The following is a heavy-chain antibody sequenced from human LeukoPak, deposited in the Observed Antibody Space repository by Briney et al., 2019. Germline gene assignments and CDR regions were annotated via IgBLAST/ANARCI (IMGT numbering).Heavy chain of an antibody. J-gene: IGHJ4*02. CDR3: ARGESVFGYSSSWYRVGSFDY. CDR2: INYSENT. V-gene: IGHV4-30-4*08. Sequence: SQTLSLTCTVSGASISSADYYWSWIRQPPGKGLEWIGYINYSENTYYNPSLKSRLTISVHTSKNQFSLKLTSVTAADTAVYYCARGESVFGYSSSWYRVGSFDYWGQGTLVTVSS. D-gene: IGHD6-13*01. CDR1: GASISSADYY.